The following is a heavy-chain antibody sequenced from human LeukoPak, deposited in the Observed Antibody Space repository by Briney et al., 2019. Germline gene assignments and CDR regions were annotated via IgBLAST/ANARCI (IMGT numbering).Heavy chain of an antibody. CDR3: ASGYDLLDAFDI. CDR1: GGSISSYY. D-gene: IGHD3-3*01. Sequence: NPSETLSLTCTVSGGSISSYYWSWIRQPPGKGLEWIGYIYYSGSTNYNPSLKSRVTISVDTSKNQFSLKLSSVTAADTAVYYCASGYDLLDAFDIRGQGTMVTVSS. J-gene: IGHJ3*02. V-gene: IGHV4-59*01. CDR2: IYYSGST.